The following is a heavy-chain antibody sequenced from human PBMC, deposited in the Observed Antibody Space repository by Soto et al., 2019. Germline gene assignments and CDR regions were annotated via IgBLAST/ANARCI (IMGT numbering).Heavy chain of an antibody. CDR3: AREPSDSSGYYYNY. Sequence: VKVSCKASGGTLSSYAISWVRQAPGQGLEWMGGIIPIFGTANYAQKFQGRVTITADESTSTAYMELSSLRSEDTAVYYCAREPSDSSGYYYNYWGQGTLVTVSS. CDR1: GGTLSSYA. V-gene: IGHV1-69*01. D-gene: IGHD3-22*01. J-gene: IGHJ4*02. CDR2: IIPIFGTA.